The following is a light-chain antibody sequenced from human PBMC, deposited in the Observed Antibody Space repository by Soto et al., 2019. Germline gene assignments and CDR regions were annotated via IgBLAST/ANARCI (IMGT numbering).Light chain of an antibody. CDR1: QSVDRNY. V-gene: IGKV3-20*01. Sequence: EVVLTQSPGPLSLSPGERATLSCRASQSVDRNYLSWFQHKRGQPPRVLVFATSSRAAGTPVRFSGSGSGTNFTLTITRVDPEDFGVYYCQQYGGSPPAYTFGLGTKLEI. CDR2: ATS. J-gene: IGKJ2*01. CDR3: QQYGGSPPAYT.